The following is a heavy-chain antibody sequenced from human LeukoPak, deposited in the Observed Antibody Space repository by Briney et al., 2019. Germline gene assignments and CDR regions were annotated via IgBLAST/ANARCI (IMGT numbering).Heavy chain of an antibody. D-gene: IGHD2-2*01. J-gene: IGHJ4*02. CDR1: GFTFSSYD. V-gene: IGHV3-13*01. CDR2: IGTAGDT. CDR3: VSFYETY. Sequence: GGSLRLSCAASGFTFSSYDMHWVRQATGKGLEWVSAIGTAGDTYYPGSVKGRFTISKDNAKNTVYLQMNNLRAEDTAVYYCVSFYETYWGRGTLVTVSS.